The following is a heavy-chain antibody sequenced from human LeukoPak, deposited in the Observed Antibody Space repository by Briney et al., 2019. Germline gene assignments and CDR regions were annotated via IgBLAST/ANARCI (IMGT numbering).Heavy chain of an antibody. J-gene: IGHJ4*02. CDR1: GFTFSSYS. D-gene: IGHD1-26*01. CDR2: ISSSSSTI. V-gene: IGHV3-48*04. Sequence: PGGSLRLSCAASGFTFSSYSMNWVRQAPGRGLEWVSYISSSSSTIYYADSVKGRFTISRDNAKNSLYLQMNSLRAEDTAVYYCAKDSIVGATGYYWGQGTLVTVSS. CDR3: AKDSIVGATGYY.